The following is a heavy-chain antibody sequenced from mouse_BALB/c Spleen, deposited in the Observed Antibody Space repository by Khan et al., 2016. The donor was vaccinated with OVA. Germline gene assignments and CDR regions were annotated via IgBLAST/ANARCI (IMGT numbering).Heavy chain of an antibody. V-gene: IGHV5-6*01. CDR2: ICSGGHYT. D-gene: IGHD1-1*02. Sequence: EVELVESGGDLVKTGGSLKLSCAASGFTFSTYGMSWVRQTPDKRLEWVATICSGGHYTYYIDSVKGRFIISRDNDKNILYLQMTSLRSEDTAMYYCARLAYYYNSEGFAYWGQGTLVTVSA. J-gene: IGHJ3*01. CDR3: ARLAYYYNSEGFAY. CDR1: GFTFSTYG.